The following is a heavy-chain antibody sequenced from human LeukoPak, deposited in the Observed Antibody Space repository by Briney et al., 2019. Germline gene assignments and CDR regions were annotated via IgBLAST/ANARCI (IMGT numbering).Heavy chain of an antibody. CDR2: INHSGST. Sequence: SETLSLTCAVYGGSFSPYYWSWIRRPPGKGLEWIGEINHSGSTNYNPSLKSRVTISVDTSKNQFSLRLSSVTAADTAVYYCARGGFYCGGDCYVDYWGQGTLVTVSS. D-gene: IGHD2-21*02. J-gene: IGHJ4*02. CDR1: GGSFSPYY. CDR3: ARGGFYCGGDCYVDY. V-gene: IGHV4-34*01.